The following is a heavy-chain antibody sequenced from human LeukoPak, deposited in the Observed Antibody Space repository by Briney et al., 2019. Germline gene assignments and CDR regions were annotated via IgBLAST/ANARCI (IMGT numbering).Heavy chain of an antibody. CDR2: INHSGST. Sequence: SETLSLTCAVYGGSFSPYYWSWIRRPPGKGLEWIGEINHSGSTNYNPSLKSRVTISVDTSKNQFSLRLSSVTAADTAVYYCARGGFYCGGDCYVDYWGQGTLVTVSS. D-gene: IGHD2-21*02. J-gene: IGHJ4*02. CDR1: GGSFSPYY. CDR3: ARGGFYCGGDCYVDY. V-gene: IGHV4-34*01.